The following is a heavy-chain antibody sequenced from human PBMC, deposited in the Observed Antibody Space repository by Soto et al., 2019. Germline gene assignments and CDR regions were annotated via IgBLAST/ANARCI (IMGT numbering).Heavy chain of an antibody. CDR1: GFTFSSYA. CDR2: ISYDGSNK. Sequence: GGSLRLSCAASGFTFSSYAMHWVRQAPGKGLEKVAVISYDGSNKYYADSVKGRFTISRDNAKNSLYLQMNSLRAEDTAVYYCARDSDDYYDFWSGYYSPEIDYWGQGTLVTVSS. D-gene: IGHD3-3*01. CDR3: ARDSDDYYDFWSGYYSPEIDY. J-gene: IGHJ4*02. V-gene: IGHV3-30-3*01.